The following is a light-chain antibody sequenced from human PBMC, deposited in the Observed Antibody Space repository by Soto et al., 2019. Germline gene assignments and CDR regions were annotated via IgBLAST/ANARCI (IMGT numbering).Light chain of an antibody. V-gene: IGKV4-1*01. CDR3: QQYYSTPT. CDR2: WAS. J-gene: IGKJ4*01. Sequence: DIVMTQSPDSLAVSLGERATINCKSSQSVLYSSNNKNYLAGYQQKPGQPPKLLIYWASTRESGVPDRFSGSGSGKDFTLTISSLHAEDVAVYYCQQYYSTPTFGGGTKVEIK. CDR1: QSVLYSSNNKNY.